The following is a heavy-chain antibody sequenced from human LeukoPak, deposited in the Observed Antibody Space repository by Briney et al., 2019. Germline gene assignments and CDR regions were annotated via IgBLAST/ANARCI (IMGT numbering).Heavy chain of an antibody. J-gene: IGHJ4*02. D-gene: IGHD4-23*01. CDR2: INPNSGGT. Sequence: ASVKVSCKASGYTFTGYYMHWVRQAPGQGLEWMGWINPNSGGTNYAQKFQGRVTMTRDTSISTAYMDLSRLTSDDTAVYYCARDPYGGNSGGFFDYWGQGTLVTVSS. CDR1: GYTFTGYY. CDR3: ARDPYGGNSGGFFDY. V-gene: IGHV1-2*02.